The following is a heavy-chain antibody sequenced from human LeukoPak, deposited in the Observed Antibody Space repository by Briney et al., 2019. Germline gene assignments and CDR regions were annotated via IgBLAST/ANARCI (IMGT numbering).Heavy chain of an antibody. J-gene: IGHJ4*02. V-gene: IGHV1-69*13. CDR3: ARGERYCSSTSCLDETIPPRY. CDR1: GGTFSSYA. D-gene: IGHD2-2*01. Sequence: GASVKVSCKASGGTFSSYAISWVRQAPGQGLEWMGGIIPIFGTANYAQKFQGRVTITADESTSTAYMELSSLRSEDTAVYYCARGERYCSSTSCLDETIPPRYWGQGTLVTVSS. CDR2: IIPIFGTA.